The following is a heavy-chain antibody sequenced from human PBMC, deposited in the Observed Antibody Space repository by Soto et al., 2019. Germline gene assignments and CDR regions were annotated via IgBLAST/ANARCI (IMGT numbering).Heavy chain of an antibody. CDR1: GGSISRNNF. CDR3: ARALTDAEGFGYYYGMDV. V-gene: IGHV4-4*02. D-gene: IGHD3-10*01. J-gene: IGHJ6*02. CDR2: IYRSVGT. Sequence: QVQVQESGPGLVKPSGTLSLTCAVSGGSISRNNFWSWVRQPPGKGLEWIGDIYRSVGTNYNPSLKSRVTISLDKSNNHFSLKLNSVTAADTAVYYCARALTDAEGFGYYYGMDVWGQGTTVTFSS.